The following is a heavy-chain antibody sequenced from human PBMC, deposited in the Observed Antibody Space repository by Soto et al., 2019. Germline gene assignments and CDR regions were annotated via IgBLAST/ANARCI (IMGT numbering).Heavy chain of an antibody. V-gene: IGHV5-51*01. Sequence: PGESLKISSKGSGYAFTNYWIGWVRQMPGKGLEWMGIIYPGDSDTKYNPSFQGQVTISADKSITTTYLRWTSLKASDTAIYYCAASIFYYGMDVWGQGTTVTVSS. CDR2: IYPGDSDT. CDR1: GYAFTNYW. J-gene: IGHJ6*02. CDR3: AASIFYYGMDV.